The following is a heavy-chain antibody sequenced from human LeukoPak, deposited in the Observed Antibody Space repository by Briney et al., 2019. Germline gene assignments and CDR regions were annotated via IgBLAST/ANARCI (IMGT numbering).Heavy chain of an antibody. V-gene: IGHV5-51*01. Sequence: GESLKISCKGSGYSFTSYWIGWVRQMPGKGLEWMGIIYPGDSDTKYSPSFQGQVTISADKSISTAYLQWSSLKASDTAMYYCARFESSDYYGMDVWGKGTTVTVSS. J-gene: IGHJ6*04. CDR3: ARFESSDYYGMDV. D-gene: IGHD6-19*01. CDR2: IYPGDSDT. CDR1: GYSFTSYW.